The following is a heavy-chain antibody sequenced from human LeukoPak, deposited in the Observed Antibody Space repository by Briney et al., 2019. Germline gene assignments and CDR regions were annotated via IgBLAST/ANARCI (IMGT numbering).Heavy chain of an antibody. D-gene: IGHD3-9*01. J-gene: IGHJ1*01. CDR2: IIPILGIP. Sequence: SVTVSCKASGGTFNSYSFAWVRPAPGQGLEWVGRIIPILGIPNYAKTFQGRVTITADKSTDTAYMELSSLRSEDTAVYYCATEYDFLTGFFVQWGQGTLVTVSS. CDR3: ATEYDFLTGFFVQ. V-gene: IGHV1-69*04. CDR1: GGTFNSYS.